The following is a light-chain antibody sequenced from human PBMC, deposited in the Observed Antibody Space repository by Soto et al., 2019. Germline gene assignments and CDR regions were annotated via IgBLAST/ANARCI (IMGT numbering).Light chain of an antibody. CDR1: QSISRY. Sequence: DIQMTQSPSSLSAAVGDRVTITCRASQSISRYLNWYRQKPGKAPKLLLYATSSMKSGVPSRFSGSGSGTDFPLTISSLQPEDFAPHYCQQSYSIPLTVGGGPKVE. CDR3: QQSYSIPLT. V-gene: IGKV1-39*01. CDR2: ATS. J-gene: IGKJ4*01.